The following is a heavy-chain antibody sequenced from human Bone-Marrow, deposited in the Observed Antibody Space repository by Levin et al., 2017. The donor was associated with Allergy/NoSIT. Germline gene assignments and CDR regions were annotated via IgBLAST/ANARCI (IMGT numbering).Heavy chain of an antibody. CDR3: ARGELGSGYLFDY. Sequence: GGSLRLSCKTSGYTFTSFDINWVRQATGQGLEWMGWMYPNSDNAGYAQKFQGRVTMTRNTSISTAYMELSSLRSEDTAIYYCARGELGSGYLFDYWGQGTLVTVSS. CDR2: MYPNSDNA. D-gene: IGHD5-12*01. J-gene: IGHJ4*02. CDR1: GYTFTSFD. V-gene: IGHV1-8*01.